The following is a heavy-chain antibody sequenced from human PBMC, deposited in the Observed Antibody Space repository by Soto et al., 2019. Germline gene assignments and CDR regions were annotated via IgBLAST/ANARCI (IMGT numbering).Heavy chain of an antibody. CDR1: GYTFTSYA. D-gene: IGHD2-2*01. Sequence: ASVKVSCKASGYTFTSYAMHWVRQAPGQRLEWMGWINAGNGNTKYSQKFQGRVTITRDTSASTAYMELSSLRSEDTAVYYCARGGIVVVPAAVYYYGMDVWGQGTTVTVS. CDR2: INAGNGNT. J-gene: IGHJ6*02. V-gene: IGHV1-3*01. CDR3: ARGGIVVVPAAVYYYGMDV.